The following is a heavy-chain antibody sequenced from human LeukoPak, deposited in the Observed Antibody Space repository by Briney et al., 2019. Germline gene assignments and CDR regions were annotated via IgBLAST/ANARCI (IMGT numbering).Heavy chain of an antibody. CDR3: ARGDYGASYWFDP. D-gene: IGHD4-17*01. Sequence: PSETLFLTCAAYGGSFSGYYWSWIRQPPGKGLEWIGEINHSGSTNYNPSLKSRVTISVDTSKNQFSLKLSSVTAADTAVYYCARGDYGASYWFDPWGQGTLVTVSS. J-gene: IGHJ5*02. CDR2: INHSGST. CDR1: GGSFSGYY. V-gene: IGHV4-34*01.